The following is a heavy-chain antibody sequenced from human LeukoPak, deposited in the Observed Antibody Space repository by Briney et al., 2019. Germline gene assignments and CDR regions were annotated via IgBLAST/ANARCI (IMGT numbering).Heavy chain of an antibody. CDR2: IKDDGSEK. D-gene: IGHD6-13*01. Sequence: GGSLRLSCAASGFTFSGYWMSWVRQAPGKGLEWVASIKDDGSEKYYMDSVKGRLTISRDNAKNSLYLQMNSLRAEDTALYYCAKDKTLGSSWYYYFDYWGQGTLVTVSS. CDR1: GFTFSGYW. V-gene: IGHV3-7*03. J-gene: IGHJ4*02. CDR3: AKDKTLGSSWYYYFDY.